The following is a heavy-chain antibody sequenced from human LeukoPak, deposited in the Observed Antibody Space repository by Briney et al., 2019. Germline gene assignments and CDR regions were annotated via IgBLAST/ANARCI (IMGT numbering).Heavy chain of an antibody. Sequence: GGSLRLSCAASGFTFSSYWMHWVRQAPGKGLVWVSRINSDGSSTSYADSVKGRFTISRDNAKNTLYLQMNSLRAEDTAVYNCARVGVRYSSGGTFDYWGQGTLVTVSS. CDR3: ARVGVRYSSGGTFDY. J-gene: IGHJ4*02. CDR1: GFTFSSYW. D-gene: IGHD6-19*01. V-gene: IGHV3-74*01. CDR2: INSDGSST.